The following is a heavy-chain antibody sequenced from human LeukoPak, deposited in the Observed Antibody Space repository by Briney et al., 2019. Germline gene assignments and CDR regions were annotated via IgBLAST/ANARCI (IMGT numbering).Heavy chain of an antibody. J-gene: IGHJ4*02. CDR2: IYYSGST. CDR1: GGSISSSSYY. Sequence: PSETLFLTCTVSGGSISSSSYYWGWIRQPPGKGLEWIGSIYYSGSTYYNPSLKSRVTISVDTSKNQFSPKLSSVTAADTAVYYCARETPSTDFDYWGQGTLVTVSS. V-gene: IGHV4-39*07. D-gene: IGHD5/OR15-5a*01. CDR3: ARETPSTDFDY.